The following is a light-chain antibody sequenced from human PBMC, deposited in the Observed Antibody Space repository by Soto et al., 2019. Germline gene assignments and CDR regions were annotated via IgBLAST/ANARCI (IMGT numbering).Light chain of an antibody. CDR1: SSNIGAGYD. J-gene: IGLJ2*01. V-gene: IGLV1-40*01. Sequence: QSVLTQPPSVSGAPGQRVTISCTGSSSNIGAGYDVHWYQQLPGTAPKLLISGNSNRPSGVTDRFSGSKYGTSASLAITGLKAEDEADYHCQSYDSSLSGSVFGGGTKLTVL. CDR3: QSYDSSLSGSV. CDR2: GNS.